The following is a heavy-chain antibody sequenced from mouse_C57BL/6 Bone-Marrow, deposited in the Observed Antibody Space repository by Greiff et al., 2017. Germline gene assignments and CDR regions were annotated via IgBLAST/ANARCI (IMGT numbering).Heavy chain of an antibody. CDR2: IYPGDGDT. D-gene: IGHD1-1*01. J-gene: IGHJ3*01. V-gene: IGHV1-82*01. Sequence: LQESGPELVKPGASVKISCKASGYAFSSSWMNWVKQRPGKGLEWIGRIYPGDGDTNYNGKFKGKATLTADKSSSTAYMQLSSLTSEDSAVYFCARRLRAWFAYWGQGTLVTVSA. CDR1: GYAFSSSW. CDR3: ARRLRAWFAY.